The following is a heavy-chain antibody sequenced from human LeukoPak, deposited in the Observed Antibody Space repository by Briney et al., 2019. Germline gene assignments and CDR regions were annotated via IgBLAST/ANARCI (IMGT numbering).Heavy chain of an antibody. V-gene: IGHV4-34*01. J-gene: IGHJ5*02. Sequence: SETLSLTCAVHGGSFCGYYWSWIRQNPRERLEWIGEINHSGGTNYNPSLKSRVAISVDRSKNQFSLKLSSVTAADTAVYYCARRTTRDTMVRGGFDPWGQGTLVTVSS. CDR1: GGSFCGYY. CDR2: INHSGGT. D-gene: IGHD3-10*01. CDR3: ARRTTRDTMVRGGFDP.